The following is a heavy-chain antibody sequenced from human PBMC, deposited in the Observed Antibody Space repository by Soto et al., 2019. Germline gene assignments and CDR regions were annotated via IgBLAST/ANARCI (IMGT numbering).Heavy chain of an antibody. J-gene: IGHJ3*02. V-gene: IGHV1-3*01. Sequence: QVQLVQSGAEVKKPGASVKVSCKASGYTFTNYAMHWVRQAPGQRFERMGWINAGNGNTKYSQKFQARVTITRDTSASTAYMELGSLRSEDTAVYYCAREPNWNDVVDAFDIWGQGTMVTVSS. CDR2: INAGNGNT. D-gene: IGHD1-20*01. CDR3: AREPNWNDVVDAFDI. CDR1: GYTFTNYA.